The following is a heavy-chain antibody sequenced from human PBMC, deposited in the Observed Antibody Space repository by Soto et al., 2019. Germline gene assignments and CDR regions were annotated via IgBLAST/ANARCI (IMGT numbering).Heavy chain of an antibody. J-gene: IGHJ4*02. D-gene: IGHD2-2*01. CDR2: ISYDGSNK. CDR1: GFTFSSYG. CDR3: AKDPTAIVVVPAAHFDY. Sequence: ESGGGVVQPGRSLRLSCAASGFTFSSYGMHWVRQAPGKGLEWAAVISYDGSNKYYADSVKGRFTISRDNSKNTLYLQMNSLRAEDTAVYYCAKDPTAIVVVPAAHFDYWGQGTLVTVSS. V-gene: IGHV3-30*18.